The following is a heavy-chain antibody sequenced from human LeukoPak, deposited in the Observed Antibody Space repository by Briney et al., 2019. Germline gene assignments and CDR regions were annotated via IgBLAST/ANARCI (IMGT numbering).Heavy chain of an antibody. Sequence: SETLSLTCTVSDGSINSCSYYWDWIRQPPGRGLGWIGTIYYSGTTHYNPSLKSRVTISADTSKKQFSLKLTSVTTADTAVYYCARRSEAEGAFDIWGQGTMVSVS. CDR1: DGSINSCSYY. V-gene: IGHV4-39*01. D-gene: IGHD6-19*01. CDR2: IYYSGTT. J-gene: IGHJ3*02. CDR3: ARRSEAEGAFDI.